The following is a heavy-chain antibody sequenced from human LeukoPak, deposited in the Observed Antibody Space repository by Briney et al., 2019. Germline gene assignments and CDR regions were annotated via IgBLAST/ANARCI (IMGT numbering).Heavy chain of an antibody. Sequence: GGSLRLSCAASGFSFSAFWMHWVRQTPGKGLVWVSRIRGDGYDTNYADSVEGRFTISRDSARHTLYLQMNSLRADDTAVYYCASDRVLGSGSLDNWGQGTLVTVSS. D-gene: IGHD3-10*01. CDR2: IRGDGYDT. V-gene: IGHV3-74*01. CDR3: ASDRVLGSGSLDN. CDR1: GFSFSAFW. J-gene: IGHJ4*02.